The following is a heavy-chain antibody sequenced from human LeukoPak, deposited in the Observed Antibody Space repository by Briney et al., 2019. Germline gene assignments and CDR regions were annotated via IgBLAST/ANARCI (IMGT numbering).Heavy chain of an antibody. CDR3: ARPYYYDSSGSGDDYYYGMDV. V-gene: IGHV1-18*01. CDR1: GYTFTSYG. D-gene: IGHD3-22*01. Sequence: ASVKVSCKASGYTFTSYGISWVRQAPGQGLEWMGWISAYNGNTNYAQKLQSRVTMTTDTSTSTAYMELRSLRSDDTAVYYCARPYYYDSSGSGDDYYYGMDVWGQGTTVTVSS. J-gene: IGHJ6*02. CDR2: ISAYNGNT.